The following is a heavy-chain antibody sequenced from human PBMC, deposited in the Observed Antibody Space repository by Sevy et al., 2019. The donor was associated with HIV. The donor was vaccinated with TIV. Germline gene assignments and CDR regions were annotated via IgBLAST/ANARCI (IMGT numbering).Heavy chain of an antibody. CDR2: IQSKTNGGTT. Sequence: GGSLRLSCATSGFTFTNAWMSWVRQAPGKGLEWVGRIQSKTNGGTTDYAAPVKGRFTISREDLKHKVYLEMNSLKTEDTAIYYCSYYYDSSCRLTFDYWGQGTLVTVSS. CDR1: GFTFTNAW. V-gene: IGHV3-15*01. J-gene: IGHJ4*02. D-gene: IGHD3-22*01. CDR3: SYYYDSSCRLTFDY.